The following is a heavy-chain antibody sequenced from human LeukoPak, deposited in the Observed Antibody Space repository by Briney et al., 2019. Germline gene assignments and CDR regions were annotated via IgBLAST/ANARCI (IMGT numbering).Heavy chain of an antibody. D-gene: IGHD2-2*02. CDR2: INPSGGST. Sequence: ASVKVSCKASGYTFISYYMHWVRQAHGEGLEWMGIINPSGGSTSYAQKFQGRVTMTRDMSTSTVHMELSSLRSEDTAVYYCARVAAEVVGVPGAIGFGWLRRDYYYMDVWGKGTPVTVSS. CDR1: GYTFISYY. CDR3: ARVAAEVVGVPGAIGFGWLRRDYYYMDV. V-gene: IGHV1-46*01. J-gene: IGHJ6*03.